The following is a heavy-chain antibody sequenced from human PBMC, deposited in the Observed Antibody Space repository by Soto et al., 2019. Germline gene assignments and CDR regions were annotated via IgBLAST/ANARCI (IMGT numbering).Heavy chain of an antibody. CDR2: IYYSGTT. V-gene: IGHV4-39*01. D-gene: IGHD6-13*01. CDR3: ARSAYSSNLVDS. CDR1: GGSISSGSYY. J-gene: IGHJ4*02. Sequence: NPSETLSLTCTVSGGSISSGSYYWGWIRQPPGKGLEWIGSIYYSGTTYYNPSLKSRVTISVDTSKNQFSLKLSSVTAADTAVYYCARSAYSSNLVDSWGQGTLVTVSS.